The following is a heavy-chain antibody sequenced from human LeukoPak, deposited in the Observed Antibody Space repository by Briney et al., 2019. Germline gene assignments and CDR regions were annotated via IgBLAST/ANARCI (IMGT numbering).Heavy chain of an antibody. J-gene: IGHJ5*02. CDR2: IYYSGST. CDR3: ARATRRTYCSGGSCPFGWFDP. Sequence: PGGSLRLSCAASGFTFSSYWMSWVRQAPGKGLEWIGSIYYSGSTYYNPSLKSRVTISVDTSKNQFSLKLSSVTAADTAVYYCARATRRTYCSGGSCPFGWFDPWGQGTLVTVSS. D-gene: IGHD2-15*01. V-gene: IGHV4-39*07. CDR1: GFTFSSYW.